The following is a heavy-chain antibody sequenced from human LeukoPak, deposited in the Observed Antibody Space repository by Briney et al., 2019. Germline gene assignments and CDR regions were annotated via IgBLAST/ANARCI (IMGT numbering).Heavy chain of an antibody. CDR2: INPSGGST. Sequence: ASVKVSFKASGYTFTSYYMHWVRQAPGQGLEWMGIINPSGGSTSYAQKFQGRVTMTRDTSTSTVYMELSSLRSEDTAVYYCARDGNYYDSSGYYYHWFDPWGQGTLVTVSS. J-gene: IGHJ5*02. CDR3: ARDGNYYDSSGYYYHWFDP. D-gene: IGHD3-22*01. CDR1: GYTFTSYY. V-gene: IGHV1-46*01.